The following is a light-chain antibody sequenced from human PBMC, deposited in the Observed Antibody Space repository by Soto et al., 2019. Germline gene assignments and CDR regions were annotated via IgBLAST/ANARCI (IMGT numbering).Light chain of an antibody. CDR1: SSEVGDYHY. V-gene: IGLV2-14*01. CDR2: DVS. Sequence: QSVLTQPASVSGSPGQSITISCTGTSSEVGDYHYVSWYQQHPGKDPKLMIYDVSNRPSGVSNRVSGSKSGNTASLTISGLQAEDEADYYCSSYTSSSTLYVFGTGTKLTVL. J-gene: IGLJ1*01. CDR3: SSYTSSSTLYV.